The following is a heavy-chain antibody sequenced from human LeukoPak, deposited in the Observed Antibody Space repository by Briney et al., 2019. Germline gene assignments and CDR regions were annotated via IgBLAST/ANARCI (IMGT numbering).Heavy chain of an antibody. CDR2: INSDGSWT. CDR3: VSFYETN. J-gene: IGHJ4*02. Sequence: GGSLRLSCAXSGNYWMHWVRQAPGKGLVWVSHINSDGSWTGYADSVKGRFTISKDNAKNTVYLQMNNLRAEDTAVYYCVSFYETNWGRGTLVTVSS. CDR1: GNYW. D-gene: IGHD2-2*01. V-gene: IGHV3-74*01.